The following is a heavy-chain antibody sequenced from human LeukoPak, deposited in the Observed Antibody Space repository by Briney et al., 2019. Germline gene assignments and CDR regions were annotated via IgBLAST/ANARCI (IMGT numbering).Heavy chain of an antibody. D-gene: IGHD3-22*01. Sequence: SVKVSCKASGGTFSSYAISWVRQAPGQGLEWMGGIIPIFGTANYAQKFQGRVTITADESTSTAYMELSSLRSEDTAVYYCARARVSYCYDSSGYYAPFDYWGQGTLVTVSS. CDR3: ARARVSYCYDSSGYYAPFDY. CDR2: IIPIFGTA. V-gene: IGHV1-69*13. J-gene: IGHJ4*02. CDR1: GGTFSSYA.